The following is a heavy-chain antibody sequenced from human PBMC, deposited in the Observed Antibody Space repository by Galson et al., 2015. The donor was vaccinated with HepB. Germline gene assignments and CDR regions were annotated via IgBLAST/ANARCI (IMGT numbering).Heavy chain of an antibody. Sequence: SLRLSCAASGFTFSSYAMNWVRQAPGKGLEWVSGISGNGGNTYYADSVKGRFTISRDNSKNTLYVQMNSLRAEDTAVYYCVKRDVLGYCSGGRRYSSEYFQHWGQGTLVTVSS. CDR1: GFTFSSYA. V-gene: IGHV3-23*01. CDR3: VKRDVLGYCSGGRRYSSEYFQH. CDR2: ISGNGGNT. J-gene: IGHJ1*01. D-gene: IGHD2-15*01.